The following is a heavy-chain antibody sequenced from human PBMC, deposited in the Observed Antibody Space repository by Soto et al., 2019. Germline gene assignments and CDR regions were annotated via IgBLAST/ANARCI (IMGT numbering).Heavy chain of an antibody. J-gene: IGHJ4*02. CDR1: GGSISSGGYS. V-gene: IGHV4-30-2*01. Sequence: QLQLQESGSGLVKPSQTLSLTCGVSGGSISSGGYSWSWIRQPPGKGLEWIGYIYHSGSTYYNPSLKSRVTISVDRSKNQFSLKLSSVTAADTAVYYCASAGGLGAVAADYWGQGTLVTVSS. CDR2: IYHSGST. D-gene: IGHD6-19*01. CDR3: ASAGGLGAVAADY.